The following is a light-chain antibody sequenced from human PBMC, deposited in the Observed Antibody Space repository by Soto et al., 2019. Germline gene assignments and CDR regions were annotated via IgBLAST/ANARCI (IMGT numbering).Light chain of an antibody. CDR3: VQGTHWPRT. Sequence: DVVMTQSPLFLPVTLGQPASISCRSSESFVFSDGNTYLTWLHQRPGQSPRRLIYKVSKRGSGVPDRFSGSGSGTDFTLKISRVEAEDVGLYYCVQGTHWPRTFGQGTKVEIK. J-gene: IGKJ1*01. CDR2: KVS. CDR1: ESFVFSDGNTY. V-gene: IGKV2-30*01.